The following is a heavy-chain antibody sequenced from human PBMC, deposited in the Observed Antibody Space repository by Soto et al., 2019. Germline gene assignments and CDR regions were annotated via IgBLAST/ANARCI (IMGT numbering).Heavy chain of an antibody. V-gene: IGHV4-30-4*01. CDR2: IYYSGST. D-gene: IGHD3-22*01. CDR3: ARDEHDSSGYHFQH. J-gene: IGHJ1*01. CDR1: GVSINSGGSY. Sequence: SETLSLTCTVSGVSINSGGSYWGWIRQPPGKGLEWIGYIYYSGSTYYNSSLKSRLTISMDTSKNQFSLKLTSVTAADTAMYYCARDEHDSSGYHFQHWGQGTLVTVSS.